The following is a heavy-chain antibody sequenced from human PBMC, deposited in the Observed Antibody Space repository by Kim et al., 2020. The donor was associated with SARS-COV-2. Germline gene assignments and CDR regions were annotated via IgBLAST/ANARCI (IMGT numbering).Heavy chain of an antibody. D-gene: IGHD3-10*01. Sequence: GGSLRLSCAASGFTFGDYAMHWVRQAPGKGLEWVSGISWNSGSIGYADSVKGRFTIPRDNAKNSLYLQMNSLRAEDTALYYCAKGNYYGSGSFGSWGQGTLVTVSS. CDR1: GFTFGDYA. J-gene: IGHJ4*02. V-gene: IGHV3-9*01. CDR2: ISWNSGSI. CDR3: AKGNYYGSGSFGS.